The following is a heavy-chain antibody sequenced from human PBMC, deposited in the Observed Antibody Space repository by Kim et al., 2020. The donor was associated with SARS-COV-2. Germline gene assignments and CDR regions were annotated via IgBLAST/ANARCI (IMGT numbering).Heavy chain of an antibody. CDR3: ARDHVVVVPAAVYYYYGMDV. Sequence: FTISRDNAKNSLYLQMNSLRAEDTAVYYCARDHVVVVPAAVYYYYGMDVWGQGTTVTVSS. D-gene: IGHD2-2*01. V-gene: IGHV3-11*06. J-gene: IGHJ6*02.